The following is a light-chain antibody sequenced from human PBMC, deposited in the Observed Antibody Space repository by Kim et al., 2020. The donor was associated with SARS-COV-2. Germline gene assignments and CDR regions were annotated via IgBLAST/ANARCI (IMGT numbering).Light chain of an antibody. CDR2: AAS. CDR3: QQYDSYPRT. J-gene: IGKJ1*01. CDR1: QGISSW. Sequence: DIQMTQSPSSLSASVGDTVTITCRASQGISSWLAWYQQKPEKAPKCLLYAASSLQSGVPSRFSGSGSGTEFTLTISSLQPEDFATYYCQQYDSYPRTFGPGTRVEIK. V-gene: IGKV1D-16*01.